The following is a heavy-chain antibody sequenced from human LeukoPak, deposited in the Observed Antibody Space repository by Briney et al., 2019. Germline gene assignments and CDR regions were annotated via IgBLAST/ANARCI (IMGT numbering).Heavy chain of an antibody. J-gene: IGHJ3*02. CDR1: GFTFSSYS. V-gene: IGHV3-21*01. D-gene: IGHD3-10*01. CDR2: ISSSSSYI. Sequence: GGSLRLSCAASGFTFSSYSMNWVRQAPGKGLEWVSSISSSSSYIYYADSVKGRFTISRDNAKNSLYLQMNSLRAEDTAVYYCARDLYYGSGSYYKRGAFDIWGQGTVVTVSS. CDR3: ARDLYYGSGSYYKRGAFDI.